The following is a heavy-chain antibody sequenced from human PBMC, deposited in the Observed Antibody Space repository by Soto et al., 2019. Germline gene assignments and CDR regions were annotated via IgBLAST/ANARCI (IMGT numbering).Heavy chain of an antibody. CDR3: ASIGPAYYYDSSGYSIDY. J-gene: IGHJ4*02. V-gene: IGHV4-39*07. CDR2: LYYSAST. CDR1: VGSISSSSYY. D-gene: IGHD3-22*01. Sequence: SETLSLTGTGSVGSISSSSYYWGWIRQPPGKGLELIVSLYYSASTYYNPSLKSRVTISVDTSKNQFSLKLSSVTAADTAVYYCASIGPAYYYDSSGYSIDYWGQGTLVTVS.